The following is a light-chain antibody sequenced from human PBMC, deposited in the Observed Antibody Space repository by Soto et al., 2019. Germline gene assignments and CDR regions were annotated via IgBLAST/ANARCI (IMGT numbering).Light chain of an antibody. J-gene: IGLJ2*01. Sequence: QSVLTQSPTASASLGASVKLTCTLSSGHSSFAIAWHQQQPEKGPRYLMKINSDGSHTKGDGIPDRFSGSGSGAERYITISSLQSEDEAEYYCQTWGTGIVFGGGTKLTVL. CDR2: INSDGSH. V-gene: IGLV4-69*01. CDR1: SGHSSFA. CDR3: QTWGTGIV.